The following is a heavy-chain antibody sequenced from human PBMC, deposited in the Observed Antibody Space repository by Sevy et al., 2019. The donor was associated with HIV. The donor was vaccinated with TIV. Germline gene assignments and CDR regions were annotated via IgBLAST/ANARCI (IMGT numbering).Heavy chain of an antibody. CDR2: MTSSGSYI. V-gene: IGHV3-21*01. CDR1: GFTFSTST. CDR3: VRDGWDY. D-gene: IGHD2-15*01. Sequence: GGSLRLSCAASGFTFSTSTMNWVRQAPGKGLEWVSLMTSSGSYIPYADSVKGRYNISRDNAKNSVVLQMNSLRVEDTAVYYCVRDGWDYWGQGTLVTVSS. J-gene: IGHJ4*02.